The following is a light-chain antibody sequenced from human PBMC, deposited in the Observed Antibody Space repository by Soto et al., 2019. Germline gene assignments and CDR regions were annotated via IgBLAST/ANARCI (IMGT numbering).Light chain of an antibody. CDR3: SSYTGSSTFV. CDR2: DVN. J-gene: IGLJ1*01. Sequence: QSALTQPASVSGSPGQSITISCTGTSSDVGGYDYVSWYQQLPGKAPKLLIYDVNNRPSGVSHRFSGSKSGNTASLTISWRQAEDEADYYCSSYTGSSTFVFGTGTKLTVL. CDR1: SSDVGGYDY. V-gene: IGLV2-14*01.